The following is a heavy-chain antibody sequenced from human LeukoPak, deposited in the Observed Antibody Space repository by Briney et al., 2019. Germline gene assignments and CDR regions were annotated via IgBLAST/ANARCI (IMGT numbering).Heavy chain of an antibody. J-gene: IGHJ4*02. CDR3: SKGSYILTGYYFDS. D-gene: IGHD3-9*01. Sequence: GGSLRLSCAASGFTFDDYIMHRVRQTPGKGLEWISLITWDGYDKYYADSVKGRFTISRDNRKNSLYLQMNNLRSEDTALYFCSKGSYILTGYYFDSWGQGTLVTVSS. CDR1: GFTFDDYI. V-gene: IGHV3-43*01. CDR2: ITWDGYDK.